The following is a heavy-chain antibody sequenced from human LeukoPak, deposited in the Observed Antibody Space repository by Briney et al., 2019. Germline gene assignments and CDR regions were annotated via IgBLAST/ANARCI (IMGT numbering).Heavy chain of an antibody. Sequence: SETLSLTCAVYGGSFSGYYWSWIRQPPGKGLEWSGEINHSGSTNYNPSLKSRVTISVDTSKNQFSLKLSSVTAADTAVYYCARGPPHYYWGQGTLVTVSS. J-gene: IGHJ4*02. D-gene: IGHD3-3*02. CDR1: GGSFSGYY. CDR2: INHSGST. V-gene: IGHV4-34*01. CDR3: ARGPPHYY.